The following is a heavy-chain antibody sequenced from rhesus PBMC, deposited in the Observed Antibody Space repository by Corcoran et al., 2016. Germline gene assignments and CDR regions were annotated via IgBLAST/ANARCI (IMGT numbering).Heavy chain of an antibody. CDR3: ARNGPLTMVRFDV. D-gene: IGHD3-16*01. CDR1: GGSISGYYY. J-gene: IGHJ5-1*01. Sequence: QVRLQQWGEGLVKPSETLSLTCAVYGGSISGYYYWSWIRQPPGTELEWIGYISGTGASTNYNPPLKSRVTISKDTSKNQFSLKLSSVSAADTAVYYCARNGPLTMVRFDVWGPGVLVTVSS. V-gene: IGHV4-73*01. CDR2: ISGTGAST.